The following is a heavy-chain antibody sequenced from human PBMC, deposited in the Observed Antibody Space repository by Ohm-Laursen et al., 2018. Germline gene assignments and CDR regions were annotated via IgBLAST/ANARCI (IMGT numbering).Heavy chain of an antibody. CDR3: ARGAYGPSYYGDY. V-gene: IGHV4-59*01. J-gene: IGHJ4*02. D-gene: IGHD3-10*01. Sequence: GTLSLTCTVSGVSISSYYWSWIRQPPGKGLEWIGYIYYSGSTNYNPSLKGRVTISVDTSRNQFSLDLSSVTAADTAVYYCARGAYGPSYYGDYWGQGTLVTVSS. CDR1: GVSISSYY. CDR2: IYYSGST.